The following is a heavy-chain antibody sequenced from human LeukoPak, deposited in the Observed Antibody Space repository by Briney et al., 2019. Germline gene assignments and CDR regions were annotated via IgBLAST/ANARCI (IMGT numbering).Heavy chain of an antibody. CDR2: ISSSSSYI. J-gene: IGHJ3*02. CDR3: ARERLYCSTTSCYLDI. Sequence: GGSLRLSCAASGFTFSSYSMNWVRQAPGKGLEWVSSISSSSSYIYYADSVKGRFTISRDNAKNSLYLQMNNLRAEDTAVYYRARERLYCSTTSCYLDIWGQGTMVTVSS. V-gene: IGHV3-21*01. CDR1: GFTFSSYS. D-gene: IGHD2-2*01.